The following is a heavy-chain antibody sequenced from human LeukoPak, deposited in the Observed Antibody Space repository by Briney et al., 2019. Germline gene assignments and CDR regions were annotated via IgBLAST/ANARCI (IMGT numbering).Heavy chain of an antibody. CDR3: ARGMEITPSYFDY. V-gene: IGHV1-69*04. Sequence: SVKVSCKASGGTFSSYAISWVRQAPGQGLEWMGRIIPILDIANYAQKFQGRVTITADKSTSTAYMELSSLRSEDTAVYYCARGMEITPSYFDYWGQGTLVTVSS. CDR2: IIPILDIA. D-gene: IGHD1-14*01. J-gene: IGHJ4*02. CDR1: GGTFSSYA.